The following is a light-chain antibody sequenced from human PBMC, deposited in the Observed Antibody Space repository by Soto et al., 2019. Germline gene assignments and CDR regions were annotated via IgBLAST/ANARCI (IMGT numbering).Light chain of an antibody. J-gene: IGLJ2*01. V-gene: IGLV1-47*01. CDR1: SSNIGSNY. CDR2: RNN. Sequence: QSVLTQPPSASGHPGHRVTISCSGSSSNIGSNYVYWYQQLTGTAPKLLIYRNNQRPSGVPDRFSGSKSGTSGSMAISGLRSEDEAVKYCAAWDDSLSGRVFGGVTKITVL. CDR3: AAWDDSLSGRV.